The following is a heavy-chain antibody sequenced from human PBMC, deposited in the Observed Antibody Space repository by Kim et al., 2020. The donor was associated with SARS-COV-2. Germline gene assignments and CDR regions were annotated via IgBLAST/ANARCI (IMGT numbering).Heavy chain of an antibody. CDR3: AKRYCSGGTCYSIDY. Sequence: GGSLRLSCAASGFTFRSHAMNWVRQAPGKGLEWVSGISGSGGTTNYADSVKGRFTISRDTSKNTLYLQMNSLIAEDTAVYYCAKRYCSGGTCYSIDYWGQGTLVTVSS. V-gene: IGHV3-23*01. J-gene: IGHJ4*02. CDR2: ISGSGGTT. D-gene: IGHD2-15*01. CDR1: GFTFRSHA.